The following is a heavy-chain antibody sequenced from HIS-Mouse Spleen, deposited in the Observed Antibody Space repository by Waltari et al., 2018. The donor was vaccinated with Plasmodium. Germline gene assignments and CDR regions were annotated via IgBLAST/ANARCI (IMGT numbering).Heavy chain of an antibody. Sequence: QVQLQQWGAGLLKPSETLSLTCAVYGGSFSGYYWSWIRQPPGKGLEWIGENNQSGSTNYNPTLKSRVTISVDTSKNQFSLKLSSVTAADTAVYYCARGQLGIDAFDIWGQGTMVTVSS. D-gene: IGHD7-27*01. CDR3: ARGQLGIDAFDI. V-gene: IGHV4-34*01. J-gene: IGHJ3*02. CDR2: NNQSGST. CDR1: GGSFSGYY.